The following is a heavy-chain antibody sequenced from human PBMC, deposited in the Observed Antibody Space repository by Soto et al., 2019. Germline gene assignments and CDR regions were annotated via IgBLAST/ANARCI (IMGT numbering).Heavy chain of an antibody. Sequence: QVTLKESGPVLVQPTETLTLTCTVSGFSLSNARMGVSWIRQPPGKALEWLAHIFSNDEKSYSTSLKSRLTISKDISKSQVVLTMTNMDPVDTATYYCARSRDSSSWWGGFDYWGQGTLVTVSS. D-gene: IGHD6-6*01. V-gene: IGHV2-26*01. CDR2: IFSNDEK. J-gene: IGHJ4*02. CDR3: ARSRDSSSWWGGFDY. CDR1: GFSLSNARMG.